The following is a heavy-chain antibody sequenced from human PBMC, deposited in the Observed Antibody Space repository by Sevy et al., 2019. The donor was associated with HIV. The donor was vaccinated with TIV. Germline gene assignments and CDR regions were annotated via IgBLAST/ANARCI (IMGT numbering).Heavy chain of an antibody. CDR3: ARELPFATSSA. Sequence: SETLSLTCSVSGGSTNSYYWSWIRQPAGKGLEWIDRIYASGSTAYNPSLQSRVTISIDKSKNRFSLSLTSLTAADTGVYYCARELPFATSSAWGQGTRVTVSS. D-gene: IGHD6-6*01. CDR1: GGSTNSYY. J-gene: IGHJ5*02. V-gene: IGHV4-4*07. CDR2: IYASGST.